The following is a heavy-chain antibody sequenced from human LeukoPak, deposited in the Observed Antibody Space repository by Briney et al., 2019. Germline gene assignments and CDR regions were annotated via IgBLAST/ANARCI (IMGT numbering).Heavy chain of an antibody. CDR2: IYYSGST. CDR1: GGSISSHY. V-gene: IGHV4-59*11. J-gene: IGHJ2*01. CDR3: ARDPREEWELLLSTSHWYFDL. D-gene: IGHD1-26*01. Sequence: SETLSLTCTVSGGSISSHYWSWIRQPPGKGLEWIGYIYYSGSTNYNPSLKSRVTISVDTSKNQFSLKLSSVTAADTAVYYCARDPREEWELLLSTSHWYFDLWGRGTLVTVSS.